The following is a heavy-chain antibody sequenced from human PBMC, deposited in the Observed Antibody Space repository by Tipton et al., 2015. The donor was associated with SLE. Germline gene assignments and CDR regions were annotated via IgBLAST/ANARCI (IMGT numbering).Heavy chain of an antibody. CDR2: IHSSRTT. V-gene: IGHV4-59*02. J-gene: IGHJ4*02. CDR3: ARTRSSDWFEGYFDY. Sequence: TLSLTCSVSGGAVIHNYWSWIRQPPGKGLEWIGYIHSSRTTKYNSSLRSRVTISVDTSKNQFSLRLTSVTAADAAVYYCARTRSSDWFEGYFDYWGQGTLVTVSS. D-gene: IGHD6-13*01. CDR1: GGAVIHNY.